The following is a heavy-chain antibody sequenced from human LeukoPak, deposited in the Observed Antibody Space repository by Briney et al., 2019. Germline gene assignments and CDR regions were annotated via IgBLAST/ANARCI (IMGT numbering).Heavy chain of an antibody. J-gene: IGHJ6*02. D-gene: IGHD2/OR15-2a*01. Sequence: GGSLRLSCAASGFTFTTYAMSWVRQAPGKGLEWVSTISGSGGSTFYADSVRGRFTIPRDNSKNTLYLQVNSLRAEDTALYYCAKFFSPYYYGMDVWGQGTTVTVSS. CDR3: AKFFSPYYYGMDV. CDR2: ISGSGGST. CDR1: GFTFTTYA. V-gene: IGHV3-23*01.